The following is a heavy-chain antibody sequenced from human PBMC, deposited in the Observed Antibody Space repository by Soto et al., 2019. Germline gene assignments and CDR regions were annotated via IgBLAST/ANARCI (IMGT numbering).Heavy chain of an antibody. J-gene: IGHJ4*02. CDR2: VPYGGST. CDR3: AVLIAGGGGDGN. CDR1: GASGNNRNYH. V-gene: IGHV4-61*01. Sequence: QVQLQETGPGLVKPSETLSLTCPVPGASGNNRNYHWSWIRQPPGSGLEWIGKVPYGGSTEFDSSSLKRRLTLSRDASKNQFALKLSSVTAADTAIYYCAVLIAGGGGDGNWGQGTLVTVSS. D-gene: IGHD3-10*01.